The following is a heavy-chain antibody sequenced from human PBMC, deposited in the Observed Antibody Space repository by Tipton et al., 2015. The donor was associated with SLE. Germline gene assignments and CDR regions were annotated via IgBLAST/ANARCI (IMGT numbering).Heavy chain of an antibody. CDR2: INHSGST. CDR1: GGSFSGYY. CDR3: AREESDYGGY. J-gene: IGHJ4*02. V-gene: IGHV4-34*01. Sequence: TLSLTCAVYGGSFSGYYWSWIRQPPGKGLEWIGEINHSGSTNYNPSLKSRVTISVDTSKNQFSLKLSSVTAADTAVYYCAREESDYGGYWGQGTLVTVSS.